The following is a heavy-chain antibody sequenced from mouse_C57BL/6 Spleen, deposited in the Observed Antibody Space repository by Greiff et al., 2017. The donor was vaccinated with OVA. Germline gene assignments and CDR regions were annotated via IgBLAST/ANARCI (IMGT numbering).Heavy chain of an antibody. CDR2: INPSSGYT. D-gene: IGHD1-1*01. CDR3: ARSYYYGSSYYSMDY. Sequence: QVQLQQSGAELAKPGASVKLSCKASGYTFPSYWLPWVNQRPGQGLEWIGCINPSSGYTKYNQKFKDKATLTADKYSSTAYMKMSSLTYEDSAVYYCARSYYYGSSYYSMDYWGQGTSVTVSS. V-gene: IGHV1-7*01. CDR1: GYTFPSYW. J-gene: IGHJ4*01.